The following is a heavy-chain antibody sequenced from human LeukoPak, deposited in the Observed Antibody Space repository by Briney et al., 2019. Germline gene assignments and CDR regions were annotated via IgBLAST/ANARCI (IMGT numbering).Heavy chain of an antibody. CDR1: GCSISSYY. J-gene: IGHJ6*02. CDR2: IYYSGST. CDR3: ARDESQQLGNYYYYYGMDV. D-gene: IGHD6-13*01. Sequence: SETLSLTCTVSGCSISSYYWSWIRQPPGKGLEWIGIIYYSGSTNYNPSLQSRVTISVDTSKNQFSLKLSSVTAADTAVYYCARDESQQLGNYYYYYGMDVWGQGTTVTVSS. V-gene: IGHV4-59*01.